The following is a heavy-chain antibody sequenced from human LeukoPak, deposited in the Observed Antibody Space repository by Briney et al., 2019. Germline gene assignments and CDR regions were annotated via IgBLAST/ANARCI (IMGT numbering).Heavy chain of an antibody. CDR1: GYTFTSYY. Sequence: GASVKVSCKASGYTFTSYYMHWVRQAPGQGLEWMGIINPSGGSTSYAQKFQGRVTMTRDTSTSTVYMELRSLRSDDTAVYYCARPRGVTMISLTDDAFDIWGQGTMVTVSS. V-gene: IGHV1-46*01. J-gene: IGHJ3*02. D-gene: IGHD3-22*01. CDR3: ARPRGVTMISLTDDAFDI. CDR2: INPSGGST.